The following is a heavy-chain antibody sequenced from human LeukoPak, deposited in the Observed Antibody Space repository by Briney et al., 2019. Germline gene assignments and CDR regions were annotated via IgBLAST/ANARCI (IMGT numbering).Heavy chain of an antibody. J-gene: IGHJ4*02. CDR1: GFTFSSYA. Sequence: PGGSLRLSCAASGFTFSSYAMSWVRQAPGKGLEWVSAISGSGGSTYYADSVKGRFTISRDNSKNTLYLQMNSLRAEDTAVYYCAKGDTMIVVVINDYLDYWGQGTLVTVSS. CDR3: AKGDTMIVVVINDYLDY. D-gene: IGHD3-22*01. CDR2: ISGSGGST. V-gene: IGHV3-23*01.